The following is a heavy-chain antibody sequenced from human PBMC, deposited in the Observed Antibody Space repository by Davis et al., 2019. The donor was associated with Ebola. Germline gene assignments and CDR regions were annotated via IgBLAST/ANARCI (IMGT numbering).Heavy chain of an antibody. V-gene: IGHV4-39*07. CDR1: GGSISSSGYY. CDR2: INHSGST. CDR3: ARGGFSGYSNYVYY. Sequence: PSETLSLTCTVSGGSISSSGYYWSWIRQPPGKGLEWIGEINHSGSTNYNPSLKSRVTISVATSKNQFSLKLSSVTAADTAVYYCARGGFSGYSNYVYYWGQGTLVTVSS. J-gene: IGHJ4*02. D-gene: IGHD6-13*01.